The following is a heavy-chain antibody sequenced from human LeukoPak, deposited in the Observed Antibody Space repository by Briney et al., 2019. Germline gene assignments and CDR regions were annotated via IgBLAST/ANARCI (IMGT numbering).Heavy chain of an antibody. CDR1: GGSISSSNW. Sequence: SETLSLTCAVSGGSISSSNWWSWVRQPPGKGLEWIGEIYHSGSTNYNPSLKSRVTISVDKSKNQFSLKLSSVTAADTAVYYCARSGRCKGSSTSCYEDFDYWGQGTLVTVSS. CDR3: ARSGRCKGSSTSCYEDFDY. D-gene: IGHD2-2*01. CDR2: IYHSGST. J-gene: IGHJ4*02. V-gene: IGHV4-4*02.